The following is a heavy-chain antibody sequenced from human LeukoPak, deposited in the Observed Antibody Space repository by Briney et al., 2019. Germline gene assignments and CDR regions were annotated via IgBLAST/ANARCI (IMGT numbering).Heavy chain of an antibody. CDR1: GFTFNDYY. CDR3: ATDGAGFDT. CDR2: INIGGTNT. Sequence: GGSLRLSCAASGFTFNDYYMSWIRQAPGKGLEWLSYINIGGTNTHYADSVKGRFTISRDSAKKSLYLEMNNLRAEDTAVYYCATDGAGFDTWGQGGLVTVSS. J-gene: IGHJ5*02. V-gene: IGHV3-11*01.